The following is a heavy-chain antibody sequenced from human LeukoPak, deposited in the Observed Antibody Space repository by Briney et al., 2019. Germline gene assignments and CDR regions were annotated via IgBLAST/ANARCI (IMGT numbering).Heavy chain of an antibody. CDR2: IYSGDSDT. Sequence: GESLKISCKGSGYSFTSYWIGWVRQMPGKGLEWMGIIYSGDSDTRYSPSFQGQVTISADKSISTAYLQWSSLKASDTAMYYCARRYCSGGSCYSVDYWGQGTLVTVSS. D-gene: IGHD2-15*01. CDR3: ARRYCSGGSCYSVDY. V-gene: IGHV5-51*01. CDR1: GYSFTSYW. J-gene: IGHJ4*02.